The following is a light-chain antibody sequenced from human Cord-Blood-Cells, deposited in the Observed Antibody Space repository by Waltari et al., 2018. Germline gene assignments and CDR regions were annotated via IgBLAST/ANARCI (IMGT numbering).Light chain of an antibody. CDR1: SSDVGSYNL. J-gene: IGLJ1*01. CDR3: CSYAGSSTFYV. Sequence: QSALTQPASVSGSPGPSITISCTGTSSDVGSYNLGSWYQQHPGKAPKLMIYEGSKRPSGVSNRFSGSKSGNTASLTISGLQAEDEADYYCCSYAGSSTFYVFGTGTKVTVL. CDR2: EGS. V-gene: IGLV2-23*01.